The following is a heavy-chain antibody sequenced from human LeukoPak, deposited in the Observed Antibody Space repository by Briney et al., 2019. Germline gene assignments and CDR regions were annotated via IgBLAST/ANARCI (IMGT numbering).Heavy chain of an antibody. CDR2: ISTTSTYA. V-gene: IGHV3-11*05. CDR1: GGSFSGYY. CDR3: ARDWYCSSSICYTDRNWFDP. J-gene: IGHJ5*02. Sequence: LSLTCAVYGGSFSGYYWSWIRQAPGKGLEWVSYISTTSTYADYADSVKGRFTISRDNAKNSLYLQMNSLRPEDTAVYYCARDWYCSSSICYTDRNWFDPWGQGTLVTVSS. D-gene: IGHD2-2*02.